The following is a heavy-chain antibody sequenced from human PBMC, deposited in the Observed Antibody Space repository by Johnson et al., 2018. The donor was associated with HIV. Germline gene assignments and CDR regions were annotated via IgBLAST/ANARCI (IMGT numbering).Heavy chain of an antibody. CDR1: GFSVSNNY. D-gene: IGHD6-25*01. Sequence: VQLVESGGGLVKPGGSLRLSCGASGFSVSNNYMSWVRQAPGKGLEWVSVIYSGGNTYYADSVRGRFTISRDNSKNTLYLQMDNLRVEDTAIYYCARDGESQRLPLGDAFDVWGQGTLVTVSS. CDR2: IYSGGNT. J-gene: IGHJ3*01. V-gene: IGHV3-66*01. CDR3: ARDGESQRLPLGDAFDV.